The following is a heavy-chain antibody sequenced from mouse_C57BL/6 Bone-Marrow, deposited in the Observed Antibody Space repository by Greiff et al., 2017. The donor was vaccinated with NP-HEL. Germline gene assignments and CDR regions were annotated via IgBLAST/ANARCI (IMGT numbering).Heavy chain of an antibody. CDR3: ARDYGGTY. V-gene: IGHV5-6*01. CDR1: GFTFSSYG. CDR2: ISSGGSYT. J-gene: IGHJ3*01. D-gene: IGHD1-1*01. Sequence: EVKLVESGGDLVKPGGSLKLSCAASGFTFSSYGMSWVRQTPDKRLEWVATISSGGSYTYYPDSVKGRFTISRDNAKNTLYLQMSSLKSEDTARYYCARDYGGTYWGQGTLVTVSA.